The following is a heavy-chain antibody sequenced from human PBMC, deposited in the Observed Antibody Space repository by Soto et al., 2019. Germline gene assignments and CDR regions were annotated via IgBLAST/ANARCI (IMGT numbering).Heavy chain of an antibody. V-gene: IGHV5-10-1*01. D-gene: IGHD6-13*01. CDR2: IDPSDSYT. J-gene: IGHJ6*02. CDR1: GYSFTSYW. Sequence: GESLKISCKGSGYSFTSYWISWVRQMPGKGLEWMGRIDPSDSYTNYSPSFQGHVTISADKSISTAYLQWSSLKASDTAMYYCARLKRQQMVPTRTNIPPVLSYYYYGMDVWGQGTTVTVSS. CDR3: ARLKRQQMVPTRTNIPPVLSYYYYGMDV.